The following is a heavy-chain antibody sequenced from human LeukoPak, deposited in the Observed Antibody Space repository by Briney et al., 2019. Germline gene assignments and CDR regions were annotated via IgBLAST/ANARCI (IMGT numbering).Heavy chain of an antibody. J-gene: IGHJ5*01. V-gene: IGHV4-39*07. CDR1: SDSFSRRTSY. CDR2: ISYSGST. CDR3: AGDADTINWFFF. Sequence: PSETLSLTCTASSDSFSRRTSYWGWLRQPPGKGLEWIGSISYSGSTSYNPSLKSRVTISVDMSKSHFSLKLTSVTAADTAVYYCAGDADTINWFFFWGQGTLVTVSS. D-gene: IGHD2-2*01.